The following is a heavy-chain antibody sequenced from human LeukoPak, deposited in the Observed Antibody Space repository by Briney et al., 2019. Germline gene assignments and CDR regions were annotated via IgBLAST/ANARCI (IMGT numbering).Heavy chain of an antibody. CDR1: GDSIGRSTYY. Sequence: SETLSLTCNVSGDSIGRSTYYGGWVRQTPEKGLEGIGSIFYNGRTYYTPSLQSRVIMSLDTSKNQFSLRLTSVTAADTAVYYCAREQGSQQYGNSWSFDYWGHGTLVTVSS. J-gene: IGHJ4*01. CDR2: IFYNGRT. D-gene: IGHD6-13*01. V-gene: IGHV4-39*07. CDR3: AREQGSQQYGNSWSFDY.